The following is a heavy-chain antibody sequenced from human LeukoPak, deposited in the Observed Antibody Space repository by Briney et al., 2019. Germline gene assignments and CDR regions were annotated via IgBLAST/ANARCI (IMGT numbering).Heavy chain of an antibody. J-gene: IGHJ4*02. CDR3: AKDSGYDGYFDY. CDR1: GFTFDDYA. CDR2: ISEDGGST. Sequence: PGGSLRLSCAASGFTFDDYAMHWVRQAPGKGLEWVSLISEDGGSTYYADSVKGRFTISRDNSKNSLYLQMNSLRTEDTALYYCAKDSGYDGYFDYWGQGTLVTVSS. V-gene: IGHV3-43*02. D-gene: IGHD5-12*01.